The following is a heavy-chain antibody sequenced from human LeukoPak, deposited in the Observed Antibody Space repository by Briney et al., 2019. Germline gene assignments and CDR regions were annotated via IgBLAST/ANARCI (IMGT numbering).Heavy chain of an antibody. D-gene: IGHD6-19*01. CDR1: RFTFSSYA. CDR2: ITGNGNTT. Sequence: GGSLRLSCAASRFTFSSYAMTWVRQAPGKGLEWVSAITGNGNTTYYADSVKGRFTISRDNSRNTLYLQMNSLRAEDTAVYYCASTPLGLSSGWLGYYYYYGMDVWGQGTTVTVSS. CDR3: ASTPLGLSSGWLGYYYYYGMDV. J-gene: IGHJ6*02. V-gene: IGHV3-23*01.